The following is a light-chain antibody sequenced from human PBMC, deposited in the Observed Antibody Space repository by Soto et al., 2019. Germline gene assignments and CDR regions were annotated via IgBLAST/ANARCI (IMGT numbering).Light chain of an antibody. CDR3: QQRSNWPS. J-gene: IGKJ2*01. CDR1: QSISSY. Sequence: EIVLTQSPATLSLSPGEGATLSCRASQSISSYLAWYQQKPGQAPSLLIYDASTRATGIPARFSGSGSGTDFTLTISSLEPEDFAVYYCQQRSNWPSFGQGTKLEIK. CDR2: DAS. V-gene: IGKV3-11*01.